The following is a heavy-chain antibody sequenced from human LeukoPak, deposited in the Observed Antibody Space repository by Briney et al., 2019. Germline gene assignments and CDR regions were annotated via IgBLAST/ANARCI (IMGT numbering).Heavy chain of an antibody. CDR1: GFTFDDYA. D-gene: IGHD1-1*01. CDR2: ISWNSGSI. J-gene: IGHJ6*03. Sequence: GRSLRLSCAASGFTFDDYAMHWVRQAPGKGLEWVSGISWNSGSIGYADSVKGRFTISRDNAKNSLYLQMNSLRAEDTALYYCARTNYYYYMDVWGKGTTVTVSS. V-gene: IGHV3-9*01. CDR3: ARTNYYYYMDV.